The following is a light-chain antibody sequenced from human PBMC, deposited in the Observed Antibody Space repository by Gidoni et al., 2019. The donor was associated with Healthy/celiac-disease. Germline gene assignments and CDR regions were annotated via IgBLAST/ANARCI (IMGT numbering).Light chain of an antibody. V-gene: IGKV3-11*01. J-gene: IGKJ5*01. CDR3: QQRSNWPPSIT. CDR1: QSVSSY. Sequence: IVLTQSPATLSLSPGERATLSCRASQSVSSYLAWCQQKTGQAPRLLLYDASNRATGIPARFSGSGSGTDFTLTISSLEPEDFAVYYCQQRSNWPPSITFGQGTRLEIK. CDR2: DAS.